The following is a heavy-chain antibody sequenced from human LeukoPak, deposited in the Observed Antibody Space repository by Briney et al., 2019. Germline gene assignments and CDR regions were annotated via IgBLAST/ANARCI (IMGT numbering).Heavy chain of an antibody. CDR1: GFTFDDYG. Sequence: GGSLRLSCAASGFTFDDYGMSWVRQAPGKGLEWVSGINWNGGSTGYADSVKGRFTISRDNAKNSLYLQMNSLRAEDTALYYCARDRLVYDSSGQQAFDIWGQGTMVTVSS. CDR3: ARDRLVYDSSGQQAFDI. D-gene: IGHD3-22*01. J-gene: IGHJ3*02. V-gene: IGHV3-20*04. CDR2: INWNGGST.